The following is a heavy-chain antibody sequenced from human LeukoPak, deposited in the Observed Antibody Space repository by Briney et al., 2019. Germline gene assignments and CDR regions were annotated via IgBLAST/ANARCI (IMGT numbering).Heavy chain of an antibody. CDR3: AIQGSGSIVNYY. D-gene: IGHD1-26*01. V-gene: IGHV3-30*03. J-gene: IGHJ4*02. CDR1: GFSFDDFA. Sequence: GRSLRLSCEASGFSFDDFAMDWVRQVPGKGLEWVSVISYDGSYQNYADSVKGRFTISRDNSKNTLYLQMNSLRLEDTAVYYCAIQGSGSIVNYYWGQGTLVTVSS. CDR2: ISYDGSYQ.